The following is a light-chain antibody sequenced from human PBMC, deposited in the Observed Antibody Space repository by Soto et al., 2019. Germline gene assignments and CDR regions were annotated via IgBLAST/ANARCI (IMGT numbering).Light chain of an antibody. CDR2: NAS. CDR3: QHRRNWPLT. V-gene: IGKV3-11*01. CDR1: QSVSSF. J-gene: IGKJ4*01. Sequence: EIVLTQSPATLSLSPGERATLSCRASQSVSSFLAWYQQKPGQAPRLLIYNASNRATGIPARFSGSGSGTDLTLTISSLEPEDFAVYYCQHRRNWPLTFGGGTKVEIK.